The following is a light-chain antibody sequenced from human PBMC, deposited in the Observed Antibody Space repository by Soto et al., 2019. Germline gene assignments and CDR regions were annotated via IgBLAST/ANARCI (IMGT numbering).Light chain of an antibody. Sequence: IVMTQSPDSLAVSLGERATINCESSQSVFSSSNSKNYFAWYQQKPGQPPKLLIYWASTRESGVPDRFSGSGSGTDFTLPISSLQAEDVAVYYCQQYYSTTQTFGQGTKVDIK. CDR3: QQYYSTTQT. CDR1: QSVFSSSNSKNY. V-gene: IGKV4-1*01. CDR2: WAS. J-gene: IGKJ1*01.